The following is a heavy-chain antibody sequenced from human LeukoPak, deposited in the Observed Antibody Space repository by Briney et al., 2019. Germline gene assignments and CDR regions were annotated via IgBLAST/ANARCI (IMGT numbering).Heavy chain of an antibody. CDR3: AELGITMIGGV. Sequence: GGSLRLSCAASGFIFSDYSMNWVRQAPGKGLEWVSYISSSGSTIYYADSVKGRFTISRDNAKNSLYLQMNSLGAEDTAVYYCAELGITMIGGVWGKGTTVTISS. CDR1: GFIFSDYS. CDR2: ISSSGSTI. D-gene: IGHD3-10*02. J-gene: IGHJ6*04. V-gene: IGHV3-48*04.